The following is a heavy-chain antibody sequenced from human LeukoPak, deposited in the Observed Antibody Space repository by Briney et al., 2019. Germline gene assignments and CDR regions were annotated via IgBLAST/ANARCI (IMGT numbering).Heavy chain of an antibody. V-gene: IGHV3-48*02. CDR1: GFSFSSYS. D-gene: IGHD6-19*01. CDR3: ASAGSGLY. J-gene: IGHJ4*02. CDR2: ISSSSSSTI. Sequence: PGGSLRLSCAASGFSFSSYSMNWVRQAPGKGLEWVSYISSSSSSTIYYADSVKGRFTISRDNAKNSLYLQMNSLRDEDTAVYYCASAGSGLYWGQGTLVTVSS.